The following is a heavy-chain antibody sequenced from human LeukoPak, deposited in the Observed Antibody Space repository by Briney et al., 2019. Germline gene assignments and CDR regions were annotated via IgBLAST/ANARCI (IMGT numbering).Heavy chain of an antibody. V-gene: IGHV3-53*01. CDR1: GFTFSSNY. D-gene: IGHD5-24*01. CDR3: ARAQLNVEMATYYFDY. J-gene: IGHJ4*02. Sequence: GGSLRLSCAASGFTFSSNYMSWVRQAPGKGLEWVSVIYSGGSTYYADSVKGRFTISRDNSKNTLYLQMNSLRAEDTAVYYCARAQLNVEMATYYFDYWGQGTLVTVSS. CDR2: IYSGGST.